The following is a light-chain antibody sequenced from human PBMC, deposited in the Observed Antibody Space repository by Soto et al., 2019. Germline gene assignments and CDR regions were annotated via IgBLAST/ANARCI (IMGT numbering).Light chain of an antibody. V-gene: IGLV2-14*01. J-gene: IGLJ2*01. CDR1: SSDIGAYDY. CDR2: EVN. CDR3: SSYGGSNNLV. Sequence: QSALTQPASLSGSPGQSITISCTGTSSDIGAYDYVSWFQQHPGKAPKLMISEVNNRPSGVSNRFSGSKSGNTAYLTISGLQVEDEAEYYCSSYGGSNNLVFGGGTKLTVL.